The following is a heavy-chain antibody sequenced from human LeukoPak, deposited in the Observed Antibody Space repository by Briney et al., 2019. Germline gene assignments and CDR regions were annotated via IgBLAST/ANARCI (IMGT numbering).Heavy chain of an antibody. CDR1: GFTFSSYA. Sequence: AGGSLRLSCAASGFTFSSYAVSWVRQAPGKGLEWVSAISGSGGSTYYADSVKGRFTISRDNSKNTLYLQMNSLRAEDTAVYYCAKGGSTVLRGYYYYYYMDVWGKGTTVTVSS. CDR2: ISGSGGST. V-gene: IGHV3-23*01. CDR3: AKGGSTVLRGYYYYYYMDV. D-gene: IGHD4-11*01. J-gene: IGHJ6*03.